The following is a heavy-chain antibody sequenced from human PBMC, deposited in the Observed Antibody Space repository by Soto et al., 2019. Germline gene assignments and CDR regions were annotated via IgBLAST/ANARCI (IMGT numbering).Heavy chain of an antibody. J-gene: IGHJ2*01. Sequence: EVQLLESGGGLVQPGGSLRLSCAASGFTFSSYAMSWVRQAPGKGLEWVSAISGSGGSTYYADSVKGRFTISRDNSKNTLYLQMNSLRAEDTAVYYCAKFFCTPPNWSHLCVGDYSDWYFDLWGRGTLVTVSS. V-gene: IGHV3-23*01. CDR2: ISGSGGST. CDR3: AKFFCTPPNWSHLCVGDYSDWYFDL. CDR1: GFTFSSYA. D-gene: IGHD4-4*01.